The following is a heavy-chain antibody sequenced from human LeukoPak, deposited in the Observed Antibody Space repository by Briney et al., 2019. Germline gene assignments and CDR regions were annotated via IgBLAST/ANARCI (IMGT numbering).Heavy chain of an antibody. Sequence: GASVKVSCKASGYTFTSHWIQWVRQAPGQGLEWMGLINPSDGSIAYAHRFQGRVTMTRDTSTSIVYMDLSSLRSEDTAVYYCARHSMVRGVNTYFDYWGQGTLVTVSS. V-gene: IGHV1-46*01. CDR2: INPSDGSI. CDR3: ARHSMVRGVNTYFDY. D-gene: IGHD3-10*01. CDR1: GYTFTSHW. J-gene: IGHJ4*02.